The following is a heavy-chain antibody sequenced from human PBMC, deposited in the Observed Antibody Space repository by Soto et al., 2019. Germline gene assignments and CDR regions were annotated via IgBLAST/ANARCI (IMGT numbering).Heavy chain of an antibody. Sequence: EVQLVESGGGLVQPGGSLKLSCAASGFTFSGSAIHWVRQASGKGLEWVGRIRSKANTYATAYAASVKGRFTISRDDSQNSAYLQMNSLKTEDTAVYYCIPYGDHKPSTLVDYWGQGTLVTVSS. J-gene: IGHJ4*02. CDR2: IRSKANTYAT. D-gene: IGHD2-21*02. V-gene: IGHV3-73*02. CDR1: GFTFSGSA. CDR3: IPYGDHKPSTLVDY.